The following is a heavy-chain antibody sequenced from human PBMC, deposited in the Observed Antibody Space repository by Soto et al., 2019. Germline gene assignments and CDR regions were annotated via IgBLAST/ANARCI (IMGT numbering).Heavy chain of an antibody. CDR2: IIPIFGTA. D-gene: IGHD1-20*01. CDR3: AWGERYNWILNYWFDP. J-gene: IGHJ5*02. V-gene: IGHV1-69*01. CDR1: GGTFSSYA. Sequence: QVQLVQSGAEVKKPGSAVKVSCKASGGTFSSYAISWVRQAPGQGLEWMGGIIPIFGTANYAQKFQGRVTITADESTSTAYMELSSLRSEDTAVYYCAWGERYNWILNYWFDPWGQGTLDTVSS.